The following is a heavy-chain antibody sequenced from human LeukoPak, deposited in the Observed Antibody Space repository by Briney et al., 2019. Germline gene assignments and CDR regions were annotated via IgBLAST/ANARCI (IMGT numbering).Heavy chain of an antibody. CDR1: GFTFSSYG. D-gene: IGHD2-15*01. CDR2: ISYDGSNK. Sequence: GGSLRLSCAASGFTFSSYGMHWVRQAPGKGLEWVAVISYDGSNKYYADSVKGRFTISRDNSKNTLYLQMNSLRAEDTAEYYCASGYCSGGSCDEAGYWGQGTLVTVSS. V-gene: IGHV3-30*03. J-gene: IGHJ4*02. CDR3: ASGYCSGGSCDEAGY.